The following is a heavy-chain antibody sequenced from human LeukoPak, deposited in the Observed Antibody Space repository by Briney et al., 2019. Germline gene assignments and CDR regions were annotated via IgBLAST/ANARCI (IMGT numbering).Heavy chain of an antibody. J-gene: IGHJ3*02. CDR1: GYTFTHYG. CDR2: ISGYNGNT. Sequence: ASVTVSCKASGYTFTHYGISWVRQAPGQGLEWMGCISGYNGNTSDAQKFQGRVTMTTDTSTSTAYMEVRSLRSDDTAVYYCARADHYYPEAFDIWGQGTMVTVSS. CDR3: ARADHYYPEAFDI. V-gene: IGHV1-18*01. D-gene: IGHD3-22*01.